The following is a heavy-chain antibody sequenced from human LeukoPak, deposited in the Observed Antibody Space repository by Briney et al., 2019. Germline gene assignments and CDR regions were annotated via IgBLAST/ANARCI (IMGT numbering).Heavy chain of an antibody. CDR3: ARAKNPVRYYYDSSGYYFDY. J-gene: IGHJ4*02. CDR2: IYYSGST. D-gene: IGHD3-22*01. V-gene: IGHV4-59*01. Sequence: PSETLSLTCTVTGGSISSYCWSWIRQPPGKGLEWIGYIYYSGSTNYNPSLKSRVTISVDTSKNQFSLKLSSVTAADTAVYYCARAKNPVRYYYDSSGYYFDYWGQGTLVTVSS. CDR1: GGSISSYC.